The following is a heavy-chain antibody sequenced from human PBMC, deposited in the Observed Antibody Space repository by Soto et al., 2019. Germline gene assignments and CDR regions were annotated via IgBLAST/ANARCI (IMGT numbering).Heavy chain of an antibody. V-gene: IGHV3-11*04. CDR1: GFTFSDYY. D-gene: IGHD3-22*01. CDR2: ISSSGSTI. Sequence: PGGSLRLSCAASGFTFSDYYMSWIRQAPGRGLEWVSYISSSGSTIYYADSVKGRFTISRDNAKNSLYLQMNSLRAEDTAVYYCASSVYYDSSGYWPQGYWGQGTLVTVSS. CDR3: ASSVYYDSSGYWPQGY. J-gene: IGHJ4*02.